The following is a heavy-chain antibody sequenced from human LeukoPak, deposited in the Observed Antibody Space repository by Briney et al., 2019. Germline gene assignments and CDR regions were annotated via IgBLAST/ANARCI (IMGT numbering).Heavy chain of an antibody. CDR3: ARVKGSGYYRYWYFDL. CDR2: IYYSGGA. D-gene: IGHD3-22*01. CDR1: GGSISSYY. V-gene: IGHV4-59*01. J-gene: IGHJ2*01. Sequence: TASETLSLTCTVSGGSISSYYWSWIRQPPGKGLEWIGYIYYSGGANYNPSLKSRVTISVDTSKNQFSLKLSSVTAADTAVYYCARVKGSGYYRYWYFDLWGRGTLVTVSS.